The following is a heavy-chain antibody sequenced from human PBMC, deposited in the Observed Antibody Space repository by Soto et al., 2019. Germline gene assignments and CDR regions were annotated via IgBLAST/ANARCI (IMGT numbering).Heavy chain of an antibody. CDR1: GITYTTYA. D-gene: IGHD5-12*01. V-gene: IGHV1-3*04. CDR2: INTGNGNT. CDR3: ARAISGYVT. Sequence: QVQLVQSGAEVKKPGASVKVYCKASGITYTTYAIHWVRQAPGQGLEWMGWINTGNGNTRYSQRFQGRVTLTTDTSASTAYMDLSSLTSEDTAVYYCARAISGYVTWGQGTLITVSS. J-gene: IGHJ5*02.